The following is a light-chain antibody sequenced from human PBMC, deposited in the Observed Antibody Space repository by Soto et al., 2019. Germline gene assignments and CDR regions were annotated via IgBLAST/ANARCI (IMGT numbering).Light chain of an antibody. CDR3: SSYTSSSTPYV. CDR1: SSDVGGYNY. CDR2: DVT. Sequence: QSALTQPASVSGSPGQSITISCTGTSSDVGGYNYVSGYQQHPVKAPKLMIYDVTNRPSGVSDRFSCSKSGNTASLTISGLQAEDEADYYCSSYTSSSTPYVFGTGTKLTVL. J-gene: IGLJ1*01. V-gene: IGLV2-14*01.